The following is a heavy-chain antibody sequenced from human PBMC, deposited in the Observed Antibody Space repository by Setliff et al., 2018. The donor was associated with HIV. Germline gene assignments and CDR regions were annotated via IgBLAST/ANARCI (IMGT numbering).Heavy chain of an antibody. Sequence: GASVKVSCKTSGYTFIDNYIHWVRQAPGQGLEWMGWISGFNGNTKYAQSFQDRVAMTTETATSTAYMEMRSLRSDDTAVYFCARVPYRSAWFSGGHDAFDIWGQGTMVTVSS. J-gene: IGHJ3*02. D-gene: IGHD6-19*01. V-gene: IGHV1-18*01. CDR2: ISGFNGNT. CDR1: GYTFIDNY. CDR3: ARVPYRSAWFSGGHDAFDI.